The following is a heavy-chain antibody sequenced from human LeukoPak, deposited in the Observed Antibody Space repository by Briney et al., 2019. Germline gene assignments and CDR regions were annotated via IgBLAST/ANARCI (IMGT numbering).Heavy chain of an antibody. CDR1: SGSISSNSYY. CDR3: ARHAVAGTLGVDY. V-gene: IGHV4-39*01. CDR2: INYSGTT. Sequence: SETLSLTCTVSSGSISSNSYYWAWIRQPPGKGLEWIGSINYSGTTYYNPSLKSRVTMAIDTSKNQFSLRLSSVTAADTAVYYCARHAVAGTLGVDYWGQGTLVTVSS. J-gene: IGHJ4*02. D-gene: IGHD6-19*01.